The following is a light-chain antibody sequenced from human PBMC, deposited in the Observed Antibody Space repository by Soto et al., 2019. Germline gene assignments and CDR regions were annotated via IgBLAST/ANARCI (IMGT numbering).Light chain of an antibody. V-gene: IGKV3-15*01. CDR3: QQYDSWPQT. J-gene: IGKJ1*01. CDR2: GAS. CDR1: QSVRSN. Sequence: EIVMTQSPATLSVSLGERVTLSCRASQSVRSNLAWYQQKPGQAPRLLIYGASTRATGVPASFSGRGSGTEFTLTISSLQSEDFAVYYCQQYDSWPQTFGQGTKV.